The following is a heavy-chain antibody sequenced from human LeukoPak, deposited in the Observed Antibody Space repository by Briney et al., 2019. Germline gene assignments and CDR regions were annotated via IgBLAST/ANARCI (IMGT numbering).Heavy chain of an antibody. CDR1: GGSISSYY. D-gene: IGHD3-22*01. J-gene: IGHJ6*02. CDR3: AKYESKTNYGMDV. Sequence: SETLCLTCTVSGGSISSYYWSWIRQPAGKGLEYIGRIYGGSTNYNPSLKSRVTLSVDTSNNLFYMKLTSVTAADTAVYYCAKYESKTNYGMDVWGQGTTVTVSS. V-gene: IGHV4-4*07. CDR2: IYGGST.